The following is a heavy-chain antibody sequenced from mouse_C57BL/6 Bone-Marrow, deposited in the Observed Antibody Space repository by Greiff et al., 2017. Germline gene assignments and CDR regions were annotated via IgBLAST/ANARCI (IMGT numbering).Heavy chain of an antibody. J-gene: IGHJ2*01. CDR2: INPSTGGT. CDR3: ARSIIYYYGSSYVLDY. Sequence: DVKLVESGPELVKPGASVKISCKASGYSFTGYYMNWVKQSPEKSLEWIGEINPSTGGTTYNQKFKAKATLTVAKSSSTAYMQLKSLTSEDSAFYDGARSIIYYYGSSYVLDYWGQGTTLTVSS. V-gene: IGHV1-42*01. D-gene: IGHD1-1*01. CDR1: GYSFTGYY.